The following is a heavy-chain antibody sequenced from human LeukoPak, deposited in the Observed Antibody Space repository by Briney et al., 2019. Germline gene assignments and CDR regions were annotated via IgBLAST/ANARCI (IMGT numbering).Heavy chain of an antibody. CDR3: AKDYCSGGSCYSGVPDY. J-gene: IGHJ4*02. D-gene: IGHD2-15*01. CDR2: ISGSGGST. Sequence: PGGSLRLSCAASGFTFSSYAMSWVRQAPGKGLEWVSAISGSGGSTYYADSVKGRFTIPRDNSKNTLYLQMNSLRAEDTAVYYCAKDYCSGGSCYSGVPDYWGQGTLVTVSS. CDR1: GFTFSSYA. V-gene: IGHV3-23*01.